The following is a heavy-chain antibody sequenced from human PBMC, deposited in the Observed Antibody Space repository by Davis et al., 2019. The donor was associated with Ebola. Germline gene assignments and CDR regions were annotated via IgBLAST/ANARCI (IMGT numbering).Heavy chain of an antibody. D-gene: IGHD3-16*02. CDR1: GGSISSGGYS. Sequence: MPSETLSLTCAVSGGSISSGGYSWSWIRQQTGKGLEWIGYIYHSGSTYYNPSLKSRVTISVNRSKNQFSLKLSSVTAADTAVYYCARALKSYPEDGWFDPWGQGTLVTVSS. CDR2: IYHSGST. V-gene: IGHV4-30-2*01. CDR3: ARALKSYPEDGWFDP. J-gene: IGHJ5*02.